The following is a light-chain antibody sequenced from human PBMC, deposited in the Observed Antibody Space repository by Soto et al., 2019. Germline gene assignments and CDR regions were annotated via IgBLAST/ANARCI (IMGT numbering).Light chain of an antibody. J-gene: IGLJ2*01. Sequence: QSALTQPASVSGSPGQSITISCTGTSSDIGAYNFVSWYQQHPGKAPKLMLYDVNIRPSGVSNRFSGSKSGNTASLTISGHQAEYEADYYCTSWTTSTTMIFGGGTKLTVL. V-gene: IGLV2-14*03. CDR1: SSDIGAYNF. CDR3: TSWTTSTTMI. CDR2: DVN.